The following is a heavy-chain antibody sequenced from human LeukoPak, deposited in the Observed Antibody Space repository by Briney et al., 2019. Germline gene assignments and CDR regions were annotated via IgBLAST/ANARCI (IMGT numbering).Heavy chain of an antibody. J-gene: IGHJ6*02. CDR2: ISYDGSYK. Sequence: GGSLRLSCADSGFTFSSYAMHWVRRAPGKGLEWLAVISYDGSYKYYADSVKGRFTISRDNSKSTLYLQMNSLRAEDTAVYYCARARIAVAGTGYYFGMDVWGQGTTVTVSS. V-gene: IGHV3-30-3*01. CDR1: GFTFSSYA. CDR3: ARARIAVAGTGYYFGMDV. D-gene: IGHD6-19*01.